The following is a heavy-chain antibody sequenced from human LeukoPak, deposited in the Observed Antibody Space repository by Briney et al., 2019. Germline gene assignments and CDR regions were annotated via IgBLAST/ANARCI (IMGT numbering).Heavy chain of an antibody. D-gene: IGHD3-9*01. CDR3: ASFDTGSDAFDI. CDR1: GFTFSSYW. CDR2: INSDGSST. J-gene: IGHJ3*02. V-gene: IGHV3-74*01. Sequence: GGSLRLSCAASGFTFSSYWMHWVRQAPGKALVCVSRINSDGSSTSYADSVKGRFTISRDNAKNTLYLQMNSLRAEDTAVYYCASFDTGSDAFDIWGQGTMVTVSS.